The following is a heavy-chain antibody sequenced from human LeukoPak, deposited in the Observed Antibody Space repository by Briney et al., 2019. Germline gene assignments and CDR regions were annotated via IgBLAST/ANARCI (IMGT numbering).Heavy chain of an antibody. J-gene: IGHJ4*02. CDR1: GFTFSSYS. CDR2: ISSSSSYI. CDR3: AKDDGMDYDYVWGSYRFSSFDY. V-gene: IGHV3-21*01. D-gene: IGHD3-16*02. Sequence: GGSLRLSCAASGFTFSSYSMNWVRQAPGKGLEWVSSISSSSSYIYYADSVKGRFTISRDNAKNSLYLQMNSLRAEDTAVYYCAKDDGMDYDYVWGSYRFSSFDYWGQGTLVTVSS.